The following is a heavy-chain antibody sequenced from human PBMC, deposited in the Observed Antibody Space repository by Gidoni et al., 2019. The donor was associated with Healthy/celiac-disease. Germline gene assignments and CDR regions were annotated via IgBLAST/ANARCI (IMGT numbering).Heavy chain of an antibody. J-gene: IGHJ4*02. V-gene: IGHV3-23*01. CDR1: GLTFSSYA. CDR2: ISGSGGST. D-gene: IGHD1-26*01. Sequence: EVQLLESGGGLVQPGGSLRLFCAASGLTFSSYAMSWVRQAPGKGLEWVSAISGSGGSTYYADSVKGRFTISRDNSKNTLYLQMNSLRAEDTAVYYCANRGGSYSNPFDYWGQGTLVTVSS. CDR3: ANRGGSYSNPFDY.